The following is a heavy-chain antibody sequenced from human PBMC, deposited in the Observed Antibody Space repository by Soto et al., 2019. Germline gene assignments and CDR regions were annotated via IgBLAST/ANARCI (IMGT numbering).Heavy chain of an antibody. CDR3: AKDIFRFWSGYVFDP. J-gene: IGHJ5*02. V-gene: IGHV3-9*01. Sequence: PGGSLRLSCAASGFTFDDYAMHWVRQAPGKGLEWVSGISWNSGSIGYADSVKGRFTISRDNAKNSLYLQMNSLRAEDTALYYCAKDIFRFWSGYVFDPWGQGTLVTVSS. CDR1: GFTFDDYA. CDR2: ISWNSGSI. D-gene: IGHD3-3*01.